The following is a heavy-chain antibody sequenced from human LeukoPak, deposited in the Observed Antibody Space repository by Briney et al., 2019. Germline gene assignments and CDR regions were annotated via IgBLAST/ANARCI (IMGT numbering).Heavy chain of an antibody. D-gene: IGHD3-22*01. CDR1: AFIFSGHW. CDR3: LRENHDSGWSFDY. CDR2: INQGGSEK. Sequence: GGSLRLSCEGSAFIFSGHWMNWVRQAPGKGLEWVANINQGGSEKYYVDSVKGRFTISRDNATLYLEMNSLRAEDTAVYYCLRENHDSGWSFDYWGQGTLVTVSS. J-gene: IGHJ4*02. V-gene: IGHV3-7*01.